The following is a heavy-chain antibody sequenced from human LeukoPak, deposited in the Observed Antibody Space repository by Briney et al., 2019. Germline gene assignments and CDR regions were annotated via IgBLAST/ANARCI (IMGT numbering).Heavy chain of an antibody. CDR2: INPSGGST. CDR1: GYTFTSYY. V-gene: IGHV1-46*01. J-gene: IGHJ4*02. CDR3: ARGSPRGYSYGYPYDY. D-gene: IGHD5-18*01. Sequence: ASVKVSCKASGYTFTSYYTHWVRQAPGQGLEWMGIINPSGGSTSYAQKFQGRVTMTRDTSTSTVYMELSSLGSEDTAVYYCARGSPRGYSYGYPYDYWGQGTLVTVSS.